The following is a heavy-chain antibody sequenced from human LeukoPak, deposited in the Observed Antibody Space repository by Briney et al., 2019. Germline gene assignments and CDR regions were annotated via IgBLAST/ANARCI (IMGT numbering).Heavy chain of an antibody. CDR1: GGTFISYG. CDR3: ANLRGGFGEGYYFDY. CDR2: ISPIFGKA. D-gene: IGHD3-10*01. V-gene: IGHV1-69*06. J-gene: IGHJ4*02. Sequence: SVKVSCKASGGTFISYGISWVRQAPGQGLEWMGGISPIFGKANYAQKLQGRVTITADKSTSTAYMELSSLRSEDTAVYYCANLRGGFGEGYYFDYWGQGTLVTVSS.